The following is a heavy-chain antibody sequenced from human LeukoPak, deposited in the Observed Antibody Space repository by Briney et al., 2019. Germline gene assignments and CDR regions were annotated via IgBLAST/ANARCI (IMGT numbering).Heavy chain of an antibody. V-gene: IGHV3-53*01. CDR2: IYSGGST. CDR3: QLVGPPNFDY. J-gene: IGHJ4*02. CDR1: GFTVSSNY. D-gene: IGHD6-13*01. Sequence: TGGSLRLSCAASGFTVSSNYMSWVRQAPGKGLEWVSVIYSGGSTYYADSVKGRFTISRDNSKNTLYLQMNSLRAEDTAVHYCQLVGPPNFDYWGQGTLVTVSS.